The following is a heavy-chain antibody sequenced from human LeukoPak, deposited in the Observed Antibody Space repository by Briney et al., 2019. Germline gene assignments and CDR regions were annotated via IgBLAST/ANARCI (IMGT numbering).Heavy chain of an antibody. D-gene: IGHD1-20*01. CDR1: GGSISSSDFY. CDR2: IYYSGNT. Sequence: SETLSLTCSVSGGSISSSDFYWGWIRQPPGKGLEWIGNIYYSGNTYYNPSLKSRVTISVDTSRNQFSLKVSSVTVADTAVYYCARHPREISGTTGRGYCGQGTLVTVSS. V-gene: IGHV4-39*01. CDR3: ARHPREISGTTGRGY. J-gene: IGHJ4*02.